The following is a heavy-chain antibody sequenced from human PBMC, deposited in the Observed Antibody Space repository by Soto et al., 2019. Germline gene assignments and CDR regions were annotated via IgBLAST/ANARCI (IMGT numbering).Heavy chain of an antibody. D-gene: IGHD4-17*01. Sequence: QVQLQESGPGLVKPSQTLSLTCTVSGGSISSGDYYWSWIRQPPGKGLEWIGYIYYSGSTYYNPSLKSRVTRSVDTSKNQFSLKLSSVTAADTAVYYCARVRGYGDYGNWYFDLWGRGTLVTVSS. J-gene: IGHJ2*01. CDR3: ARVRGYGDYGNWYFDL. V-gene: IGHV4-30-4*01. CDR2: IYYSGST. CDR1: GGSISSGDYY.